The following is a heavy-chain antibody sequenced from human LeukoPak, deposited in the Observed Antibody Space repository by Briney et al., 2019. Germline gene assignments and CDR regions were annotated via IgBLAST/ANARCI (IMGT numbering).Heavy chain of an antibody. D-gene: IGHD2-2*01. Sequence: PGGSLRLSCAASGFTFSDYYMSWIRQAPGKGLEWVSYISSSGSTIYYADSVKGRFTIFRDNTRKSLYLQMNSLRAEDTAVYYCARDMYPEGVEVPAARVISFDYWGRGILVTVSS. CDR2: ISSSGSTI. V-gene: IGHV3-11*04. J-gene: IGHJ4*02. CDR3: ARDMYPEGVEVPAARVISFDY. CDR1: GFTFSDYY.